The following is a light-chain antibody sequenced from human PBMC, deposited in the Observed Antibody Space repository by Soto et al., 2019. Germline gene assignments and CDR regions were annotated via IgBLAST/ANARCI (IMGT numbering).Light chain of an antibody. J-gene: IGLJ3*02. CDR2: DVS. V-gene: IGLV2-14*03. CDR1: SSDVGAYNY. Sequence: QSALTQPASVSGSPGQSITISCTGTSSDVGAYNYVSWYQHHPGKVPKLMIYDVSHRPSGVSTRFSGSKSGNSASLTISGLQADDEADYYCSSYGGASAPVLFGGGTKLTVL. CDR3: SSYGGASAPVL.